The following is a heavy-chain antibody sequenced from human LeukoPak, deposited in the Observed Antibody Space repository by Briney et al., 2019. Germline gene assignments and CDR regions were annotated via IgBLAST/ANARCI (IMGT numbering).Heavy chain of an antibody. J-gene: IGHJ4*02. V-gene: IGHV4-59*01. CDR1: GASISGSH. CDR3: ARGAFSNYVYFDY. Sequence: SETLSLTCTVSGASISGSHWSWIRQPPGEGLEWIGYIRYSGSTNYAPSLRSRLTISVDTSKNQFSLKLSSVTAADTAVYYCARGAFSNYVYFDYWGQGTLLTVSS. CDR2: IRYSGST. D-gene: IGHD4-11*01.